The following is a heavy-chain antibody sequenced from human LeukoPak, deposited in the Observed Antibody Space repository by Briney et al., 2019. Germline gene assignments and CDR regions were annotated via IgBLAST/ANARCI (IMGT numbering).Heavy chain of an antibody. J-gene: IGHJ4*02. CDR1: GGSLSSSRYY. CDR2: IYYSGST. CDR3: AREGRDGYFDY. D-gene: IGHD3-10*01. V-gene: IGHV4-39*07. Sequence: TLGTPSFTCTVSGGSLSSSRYYWGWVRPPPREGVEWIGSIYYSGSTYYNPSLKSRVTISVDTSKNQFSLKLISVTAADTAVYYCAREGRDGYFDYWGQGTLVTVSS.